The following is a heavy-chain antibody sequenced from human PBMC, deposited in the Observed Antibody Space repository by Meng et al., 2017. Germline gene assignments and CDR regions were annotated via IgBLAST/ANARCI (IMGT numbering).Heavy chain of an antibody. V-gene: IGHV1-69*05. D-gene: IGHD3-10*01. CDR2: IIPIFGTA. J-gene: IGHJ6*02. CDR1: GGTFSSYA. CDR3: ASAPQVTYYYGSGTPDYYYYGMDV. Sequence: SVKVSCKASGGTFSSYAISWVRQAPGQGLEWMGGIIPIFGTANYAQKFQGRVTITTDESTSTAYMELSSLRSEDTAVYYCASAPQVTYYYGSGTPDYYYYGMDVWGQGTTVTVSS.